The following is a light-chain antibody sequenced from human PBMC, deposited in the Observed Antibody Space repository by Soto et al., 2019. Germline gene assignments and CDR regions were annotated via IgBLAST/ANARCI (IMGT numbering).Light chain of an antibody. CDR3: QQGYSIPPST. J-gene: IGKJ2*01. Sequence: DIQMTQSPSSLSASVGDRVTITCRANQSISTYLNWYRQKPGKAPKLLIYAASNLQSGVSSRFSGSGSGTAFTLTISSLQPADFATYYCQQGYSIPPSTFGQGTKLEIK. V-gene: IGKV1-39*01. CDR1: QSISTY. CDR2: AAS.